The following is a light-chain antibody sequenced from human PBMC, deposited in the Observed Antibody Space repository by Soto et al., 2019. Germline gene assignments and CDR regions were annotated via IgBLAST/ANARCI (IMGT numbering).Light chain of an antibody. Sequence: IVLTQSPVTLSLSPGERATLSCRASQSVRTYLAWYQVKPGQAPRLLIYVASRRASGVPARFSGSGSGTEFTLTISSLQSEDFAVYYCQQYNNWPPITVGQGTRLEI. CDR2: VAS. CDR3: QQYNNWPPIT. V-gene: IGKV3D-15*01. J-gene: IGKJ5*01. CDR1: QSVRTY.